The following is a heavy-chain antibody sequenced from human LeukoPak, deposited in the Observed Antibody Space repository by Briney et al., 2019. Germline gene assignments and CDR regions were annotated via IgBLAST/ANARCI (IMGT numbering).Heavy chain of an antibody. D-gene: IGHD3-3*02. CDR1: GFSFSNLW. V-gene: IGHV3-74*01. CDR3: APDPFLDF. Sequence: QPGGSLRLSCVASGFSFSNLWMHWVRQDPGKGLVWVSRINSNGNTTHYADSVKGRFTISRDNAKNTLFLQMNSLRADDTAVYYCAPDPFLDFWGQGTLVTVSS. J-gene: IGHJ4*02. CDR2: INSNGNTT.